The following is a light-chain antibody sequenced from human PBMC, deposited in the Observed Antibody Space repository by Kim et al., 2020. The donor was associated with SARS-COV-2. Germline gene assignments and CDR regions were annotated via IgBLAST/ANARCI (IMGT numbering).Light chain of an antibody. CDR1: QSVSSW. Sequence: DIQMTQSPSTLSESVGDRVTITCRASQSVSSWLAWYQQKPGKAPKLLIYKASTLEGGVPSRFSGRGSGTEFTLTINSLQPDDFATYSCQQYDSHPYTFGQGTKLEI. V-gene: IGKV1-5*03. CDR2: KAS. J-gene: IGKJ2*01. CDR3: QQYDSHPYT.